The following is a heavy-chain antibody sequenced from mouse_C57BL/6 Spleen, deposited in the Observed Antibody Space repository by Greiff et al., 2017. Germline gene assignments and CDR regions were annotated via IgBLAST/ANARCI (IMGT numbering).Heavy chain of an antibody. D-gene: IGHD2-4*01. V-gene: IGHV5-16*01. CDR3: ARASSYDYDWYFDV. CDR1: GFTFSDYY. Sequence: DVKLVESEGGLVQPGSSMKLSCTASGFTFSDYYMAWVRQVPEKGLEWVANINYDGSSTYYLDSLKSRFIISRDNAKNILYLQMSSLKSEDTATYYCARASSYDYDWYFDVWGTGTTVTVSS. CDR2: INYDGSST. J-gene: IGHJ1*03.